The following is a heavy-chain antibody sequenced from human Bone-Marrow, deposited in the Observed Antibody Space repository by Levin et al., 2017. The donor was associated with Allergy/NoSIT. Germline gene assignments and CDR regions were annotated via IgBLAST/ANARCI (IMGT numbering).Heavy chain of an antibody. CDR3: ATLGPSY. CDR1: GVSLRSFY. Sequence: SQTLSLTCGVYGVSLRSFYWGWIRQAPGKGLEWIGEINHNGVTRYHPSLESRVTISVDTSNNQFSLRLTSVTAADTAVYYCATLGPSYWGQGTPVTVSS. V-gene: IGHV4-34*01. J-gene: IGHJ4*02. CDR2: INHNGVT.